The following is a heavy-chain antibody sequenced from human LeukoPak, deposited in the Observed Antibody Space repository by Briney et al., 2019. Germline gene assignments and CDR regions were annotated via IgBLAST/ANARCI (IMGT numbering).Heavy chain of an antibody. CDR3: ARCRGGDFWSGYYTWYFDL. J-gene: IGHJ2*01. Sequence: SETLSLTCTVSGYSISSGYYWGWIRQPPGKGLEWIGSIYHSGSTFYNPSLKSRVTISVDTSKNQFSLKLSSVTAADTAVYYCARCRGGDFWSGYYTWYFDLWGRGTLVTVSS. CDR2: IYHSGST. V-gene: IGHV4-38-2*02. CDR1: GYSISSGYY. D-gene: IGHD3-3*01.